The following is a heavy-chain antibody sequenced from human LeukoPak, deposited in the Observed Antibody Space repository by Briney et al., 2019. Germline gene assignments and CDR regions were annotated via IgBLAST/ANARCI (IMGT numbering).Heavy chain of an antibody. J-gene: IGHJ4*02. Sequence: GGSLRLSCAASGFTFSSYVMSWVRQAPGKGLEWVANIKQDGSEKYYVDSVKGRFTISRDNAKNSLYLQMNSLRAEDTAVYYCARENKASFDYWGQGTLVTVSS. CDR3: ARENKASFDY. CDR1: GFTFSSYV. V-gene: IGHV3-7*04. CDR2: IKQDGSEK.